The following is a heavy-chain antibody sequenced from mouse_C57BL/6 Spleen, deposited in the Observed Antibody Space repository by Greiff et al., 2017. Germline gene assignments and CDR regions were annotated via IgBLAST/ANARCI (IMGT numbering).Heavy chain of an antibody. Sequence: EVKLMESGGGLVQPGGSLSLSCAASGFTFTDYYMSWVRQPPGKALEWLGFIRNKANGYTTEYSASVKGRFTISRDNSQSILYLQMNALRAEDSATYYCARYSSYYYGSSYYFDYWGQGTTLTVSS. J-gene: IGHJ2*01. CDR1: GFTFTDYY. CDR3: ARYSSYYYGSSYYFDY. V-gene: IGHV7-3*01. CDR2: IRNKANGYTT. D-gene: IGHD1-1*01.